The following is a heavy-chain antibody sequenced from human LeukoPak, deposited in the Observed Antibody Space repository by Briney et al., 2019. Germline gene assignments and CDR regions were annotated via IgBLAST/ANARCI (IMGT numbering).Heavy chain of an antibody. J-gene: IGHJ4*02. CDR3: ARYQSLAMATGGRYFDY. CDR2: INPSGGST. Sequence: GGSVKVSCKAAGYTFTSYYMHWVRQAPGQGLEWMGIINPSGGSTSYAQKFQGRVTMTRDTSTSTVYMELSSLRSEDTAVYYCARYQSLAMATGGRYFDYWGQGTLVTVSS. CDR1: GYTFTSYY. V-gene: IGHV1-46*01. D-gene: IGHD5-24*01.